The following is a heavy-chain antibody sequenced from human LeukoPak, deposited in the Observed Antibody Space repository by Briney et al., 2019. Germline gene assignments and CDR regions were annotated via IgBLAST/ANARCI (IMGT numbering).Heavy chain of an antibody. CDR2: IYYSGST. CDR3: AREVSTLFDY. CDR1: GGSISSSSYY. V-gene: IGHV4-39*07. Sequence: PSETLSLTCTVSGGSISSSSYYWGWIRQPPGKGLEWIGSIYYSGSTYYNPSLKSRVSISLDTSKNQISLKVSSLTAADTAVYYCAREVSTLFDYWGQGTLVTVSS. J-gene: IGHJ4*02. D-gene: IGHD5/OR15-5a*01.